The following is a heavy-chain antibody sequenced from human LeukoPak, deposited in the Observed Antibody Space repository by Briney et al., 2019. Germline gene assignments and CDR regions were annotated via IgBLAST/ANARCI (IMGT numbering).Heavy chain of an antibody. J-gene: IGHJ3*02. CDR1: GGSISSSSYY. CDR3: ARRGPYIAAAGVRAFDI. D-gene: IGHD6-13*01. CDR2: IYYSGST. Sequence: PSETLSLTCTVSGGSISSSSYYWGWIGQPPGKGLEWIGSIYYSGSTYYNPSLKSRVTISVDTSKNQFSLKLSSVTAADTAVYYCARRGPYIAAAGVRAFDIWGQGTMVTVSS. V-gene: IGHV4-39*01.